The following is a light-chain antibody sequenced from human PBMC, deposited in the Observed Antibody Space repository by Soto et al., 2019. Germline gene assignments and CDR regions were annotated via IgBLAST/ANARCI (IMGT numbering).Light chain of an antibody. J-gene: IGKJ2*01. CDR1: QSISSY. CDR3: QQRSTWPYT. CDR2: DAS. V-gene: IGKV3-11*01. Sequence: ETVLTQSPGTLSLSPGERATLSCRASQSISSYLAWFQQKPGQAPRLLIYDASNRATGIPARFSGSGSGTDFTLTISSLQPEDFAVYYCQQRSTWPYTFGQGTKLEIK.